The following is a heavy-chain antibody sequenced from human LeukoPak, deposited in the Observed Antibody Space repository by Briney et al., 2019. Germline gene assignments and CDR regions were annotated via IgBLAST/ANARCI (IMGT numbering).Heavy chain of an antibody. J-gene: IGHJ4*02. CDR1: GGSISSGSYY. V-gene: IGHV4-61*02. D-gene: IGHD3-10*01. CDR3: ARDSMVRGVIPYN. Sequence: SETLSLTCTVSGGSISSGSYYWSWIRRPAGKGLEWIGRIYTSGSTNYNPSLKSRVAISVDTSKNQFSLKLSSVTAADTAVYYCARDSMVRGVIPYNWGQGTLVTVSS. CDR2: IYTSGST.